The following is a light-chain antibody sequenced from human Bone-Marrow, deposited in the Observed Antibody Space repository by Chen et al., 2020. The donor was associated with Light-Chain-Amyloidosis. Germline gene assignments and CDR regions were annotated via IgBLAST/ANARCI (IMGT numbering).Light chain of an antibody. J-gene: IGKJ3*01. CDR1: QSIGNY. CDR2: AAS. V-gene: IGKV1-39*01. CDR3: QQSFITLLRFT. Sequence: DIQMTQSPTSLSASIGDRVTITCRASQSIGNYLNWYQQKPGKAPRLLIFAASSLQSGVPSRYSGSGFGTDFTLNISSLQPEDFSTYYCQQSFITLLRFTYGPGTKVDTK.